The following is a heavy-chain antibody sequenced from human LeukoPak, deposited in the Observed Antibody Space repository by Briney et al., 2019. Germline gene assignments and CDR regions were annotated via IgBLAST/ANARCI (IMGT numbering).Heavy chain of an antibody. Sequence: GESLKISCKGSGYSFTSYWIGWVRQMPGKGLEWMGIIYPGDSDTRYSPSLQGQVTISADKSISTAYLQWSSLKASDTAMYYCARSYGSGSRYNYYYMDVWGKGTTATVSS. J-gene: IGHJ6*03. V-gene: IGHV5-51*01. CDR2: IYPGDSDT. CDR3: ARSYGSGSRYNYYYMDV. CDR1: GYSFTSYW. D-gene: IGHD3-10*01.